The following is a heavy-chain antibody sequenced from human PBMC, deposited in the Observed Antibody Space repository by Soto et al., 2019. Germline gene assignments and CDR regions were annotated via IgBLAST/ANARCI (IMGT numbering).Heavy chain of an antibody. J-gene: IGHJ4*02. D-gene: IGHD2-21*02. CDR3: AGVHYCGGDCYNIDY. Sequence: QVQLVQSGAEVKKPGASVKVSCKASGYTFSSYGISWVRQAPGQGLEWMGWISAYNDDTNYAQIFQGRVTMTTDTSXTTAYMELRSLRSDDTAVYYCAGVHYCGGDCYNIDYWGQGTLVTVSS. V-gene: IGHV1-18*01. CDR1: GYTFSSYG. CDR2: ISAYNDDT.